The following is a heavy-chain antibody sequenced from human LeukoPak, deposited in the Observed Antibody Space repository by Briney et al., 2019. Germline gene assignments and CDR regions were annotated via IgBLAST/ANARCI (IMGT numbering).Heavy chain of an antibody. Sequence: SETLSLTCTVSGYSISSGYYWGWIRQPPGKGLEWIGSIYHSGSTYYNPSLKSRVTISVDTSKNQFSLKLSSVTAAGTAVYYCAIPKEGDIVVVPAAPYDYWGQGTLVTVSS. CDR3: AIPKEGDIVVVPAAPYDY. CDR2: IYHSGST. J-gene: IGHJ4*02. D-gene: IGHD2-2*01. CDR1: GYSISSGYY. V-gene: IGHV4-38-2*02.